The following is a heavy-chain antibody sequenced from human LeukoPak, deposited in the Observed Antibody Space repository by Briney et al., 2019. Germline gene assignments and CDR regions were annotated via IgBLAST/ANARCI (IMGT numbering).Heavy chain of an antibody. J-gene: IGHJ4*02. CDR2: ISHTSEYT. V-gene: IGHV3-23*01. CDR3: AKGSSAGRPYYFDY. CDR1: GFTFSSYT. Sequence: GGSLRLSSAASGFTFSSYTMSWVRQAPGKGLEWVSAISHTSEYTYHADSVKGRFTISRDNSKNTLYLQMNSLRAEDTAMYYCAKGSSAGRPYYFDYWGQGTLVTVSS. D-gene: IGHD3-10*01.